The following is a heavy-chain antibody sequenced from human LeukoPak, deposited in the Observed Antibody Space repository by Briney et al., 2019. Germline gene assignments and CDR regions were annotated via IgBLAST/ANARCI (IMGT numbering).Heavy chain of an antibody. D-gene: IGHD3-16*01. J-gene: IGHJ5*02. V-gene: IGHV3-21*01. Sequence: GGSLRLSCAASGITFSSYSMNWVRQAPGKGLEWVSSISSSSSYIYYADSVKGRFTISRDNAKNSLYLQMNSLRAEDTAVYYCARGGMMITFGGVIDHWGQGTLVTVSS. CDR2: ISSSSSYI. CDR3: ARGGMMITFGGVIDH. CDR1: GITFSSYS.